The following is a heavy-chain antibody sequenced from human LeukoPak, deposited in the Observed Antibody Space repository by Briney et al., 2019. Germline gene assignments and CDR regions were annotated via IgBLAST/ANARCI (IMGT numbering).Heavy chain of an antibody. Sequence: SETLSLTCTVSGYSISSGYYWGWIRQPPGKGLEWIGSIYHSGSTYYNPSLKSRVTISVDTPKNQFSLKLSSVTAADTAVYYCASLRYCSSTSCYTGRPVGYRGQGTPVTVSS. D-gene: IGHD2-2*02. CDR2: IYHSGST. CDR3: ASLRYCSSTSCYTGRPVGY. J-gene: IGHJ4*02. CDR1: GYSISSGYY. V-gene: IGHV4-38-2*02.